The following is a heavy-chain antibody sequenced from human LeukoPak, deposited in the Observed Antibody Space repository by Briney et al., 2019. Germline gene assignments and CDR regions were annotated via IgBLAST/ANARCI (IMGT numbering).Heavy chain of an antibody. V-gene: IGHV3-53*01. J-gene: IGHJ4*02. CDR3: AKVYVKAMVRGVSDY. CDR1: GVTVSSNY. D-gene: IGHD3-10*01. CDR2: IYSGGST. Sequence: GGSLRLSCAASGVTVSSNYMSWVRQAPGKGLEWVSVIYSGGSTYYADSVKGRFTISRDNSKNTLYLQMNSLRAEDTAVYYCAKVYVKAMVRGVSDYWGQGTLVTVSS.